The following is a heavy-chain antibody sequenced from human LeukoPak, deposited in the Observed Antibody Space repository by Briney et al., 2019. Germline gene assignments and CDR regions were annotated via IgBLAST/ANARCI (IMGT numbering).Heavy chain of an antibody. V-gene: IGHV4-59*12. D-gene: IGHD6-6*01. CDR1: GGSISSYY. J-gene: IGHJ6*03. Sequence: SETLSLTCTVSGGSISSYYWSWIRQPPGKGLEWIGYIYYSGSTNYNPSLKSRVTISVDTSKNQFSLKLSSVTAADTAVYYCARDLSLGYSSSSRYYYYYMDVWGKGTTVTVSS. CDR2: IYYSGST. CDR3: ARDLSLGYSSSSRYYYYYMDV.